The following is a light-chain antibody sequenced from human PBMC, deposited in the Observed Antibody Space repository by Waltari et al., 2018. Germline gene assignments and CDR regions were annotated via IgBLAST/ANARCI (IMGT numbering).Light chain of an antibody. V-gene: IGKV3-20*01. Sequence: IVLTQSPGTLSLSPGERPTHSCRANQSVSKYLAWYQQKPGQAPRLLIYAASTRATGIPDRFSGSGFGTDFSLTISRLEPEDFAVYYCQNHERLPATFGQGTKVEIK. CDR3: QNHERLPAT. CDR2: AAS. J-gene: IGKJ1*01. CDR1: QSVSKY.